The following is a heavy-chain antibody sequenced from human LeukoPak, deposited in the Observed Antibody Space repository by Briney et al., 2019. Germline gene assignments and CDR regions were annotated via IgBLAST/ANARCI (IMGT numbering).Heavy chain of an antibody. CDR3: ARGGRHGATNYWYFDL. CDR2: INSDGSST. CDR1: GFTFSSYW. Sequence: GGSLRLSCAASGFTFSSYWMHWVRQAPGKGLVWVSRINSDGSSTSYAYSVKGRFTISRDNAKNTLYLQMNSLRAEDTAVYYCARGGRHGATNYWYFDLWGRGTLVAVSS. D-gene: IGHD1-26*01. J-gene: IGHJ2*01. V-gene: IGHV3-74*01.